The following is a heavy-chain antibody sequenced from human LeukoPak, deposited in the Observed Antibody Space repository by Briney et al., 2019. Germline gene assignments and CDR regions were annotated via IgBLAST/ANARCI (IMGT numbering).Heavy chain of an antibody. CDR3: ARHAAYSSSWQDFDY. V-gene: IGHV4-59*08. D-gene: IGHD6-13*01. J-gene: IGHJ4*02. Sequence: PSETLSLTCTVSGGSISSYYWSRIRQPPGKGLEWIGYIYYSGSTNYNPSLKSRVTMSVDTSKNQFSLKLSSVTAADTAVYYCARHAAYSSSWQDFDYWGQGTLVTVSS. CDR1: GGSISSYY. CDR2: IYYSGST.